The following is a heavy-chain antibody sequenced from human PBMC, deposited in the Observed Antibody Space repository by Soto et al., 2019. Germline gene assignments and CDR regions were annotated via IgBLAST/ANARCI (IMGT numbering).Heavy chain of an antibody. CDR3: ARDGHGYNYWYFDR. CDR2: IIPIYGTA. V-gene: IGHV1-69*01. CDR1: GDTFNKYT. Sequence: QVQLVQSGAEVKEPGSSVKVSCKVSGDTFNKYTINWVRQAPGQGLEWMAGIIPIYGTANYALKFHDRIKVTADESTATAYMELNSLTSEDTAIYYCARDGHGYNYWYFDRWGRGTLITVSS. D-gene: IGHD5-12*01. J-gene: IGHJ2*01.